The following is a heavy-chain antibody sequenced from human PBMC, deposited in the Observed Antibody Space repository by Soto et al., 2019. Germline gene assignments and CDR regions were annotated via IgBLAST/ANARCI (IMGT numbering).Heavy chain of an antibody. D-gene: IGHD2-15*01. V-gene: IGHV4-39*02. CDR2: VYYTGST. CDR1: GGSVSSTSYY. Sequence: SETLSLTCTVSGGSVSSTSYYWSWIRQPPGKGLEWIGTVYYTGSTYYNPSLKSRVTMSVDTSNNHFSLKLSPVTAADTAVYYCASKRYCSGGSCYDDYWGQGTLVTVSS. CDR3: ASKRYCSGGSCYDDY. J-gene: IGHJ4*02.